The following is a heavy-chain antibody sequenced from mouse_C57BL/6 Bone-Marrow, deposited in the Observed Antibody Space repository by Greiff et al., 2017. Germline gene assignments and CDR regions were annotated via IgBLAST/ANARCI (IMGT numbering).Heavy chain of an antibody. J-gene: IGHJ3*01. CDR2: INPSNGGT. D-gene: IGHD2-4*01. V-gene: IGHV1-53*01. Sequence: VQLQQSGTELVKPGASVKLFCKASGYTFTSYWMHWVKQRPGQGLEWIGNINPSNGGTNYNEKFKSKATLTVDKSSSTAYMQLSSRTSEDAAVYYGGREDDYDWCAYWGQGTLVTVSA. CDR3: GREDDYDWCAY. CDR1: GYTFTSYW.